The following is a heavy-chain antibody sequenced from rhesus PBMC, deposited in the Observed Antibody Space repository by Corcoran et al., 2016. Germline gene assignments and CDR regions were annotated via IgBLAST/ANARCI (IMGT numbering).Heavy chain of an antibody. V-gene: IGHV4-93*02. Sequence: QVQLQESGPAVVRASETRSFSCAVPGGSLSGQTWWSWIRQSPGQGLVWIGGVYGSGGSTEYNPSLISRITISIDTSKTQFSLKLSSVTAADTAIYFCARTSGYASGSFVVWGAGVMVAVSS. CDR2: VYGSGGST. J-gene: IGHJ5-1*01. CDR1: GGSLSGQTW. CDR3: ARTSGYASGSFVV. D-gene: IGHD6-31*01.